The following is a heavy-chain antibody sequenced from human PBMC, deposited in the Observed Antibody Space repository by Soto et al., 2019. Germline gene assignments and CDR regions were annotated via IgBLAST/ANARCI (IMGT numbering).Heavy chain of an antibody. Sequence: QITLKESGPALVKSTQTLTLTCTFSGFSLSTSGVGVGWIRQPPGKALEWLALISWDADKRYSPSLKSRLTITMDICNTQAVLTMTNMDAVDTARYHYAHTLPAFYDSSADSYWVQGTLVTVSS. CDR1: GFSLSTSGVG. V-gene: IGHV2-5*02. J-gene: IGHJ4*02. CDR3: AHTLPAFYDSSADSY. CDR2: ISWDADK. D-gene: IGHD3-22*01.